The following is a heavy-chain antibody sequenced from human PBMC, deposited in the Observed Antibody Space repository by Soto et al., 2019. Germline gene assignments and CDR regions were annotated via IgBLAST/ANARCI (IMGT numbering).Heavy chain of an antibody. CDR2: ISSSSSYI. Sequence: GGSLRLSCAASGFTFSSYSMNWVRQAPGKGLEWVSSISSSSSYIYYADSVKGRFTISRDNAKNSLYLQMNSLRAEDMAVYYCARGRGSSSGMDVWGQGTTVTVSS. J-gene: IGHJ6*02. V-gene: IGHV3-21*01. CDR3: ARGRGSSSGMDV. CDR1: GFTFSSYS. D-gene: IGHD6-6*01.